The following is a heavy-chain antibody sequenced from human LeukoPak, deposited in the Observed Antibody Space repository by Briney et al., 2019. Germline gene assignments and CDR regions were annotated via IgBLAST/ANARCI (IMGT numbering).Heavy chain of an antibody. Sequence: ASVKVSCKASGYTFTNYYIHWVRQAPGQGLEWMGIINPSGGSTSYAQKLQGRVTMTRDTSTSTVYMELSSLRSEDTAVYYCASGYGDSTHAFDIWGQGTMVTVSS. CDR1: GYTFTNYY. V-gene: IGHV1-46*01. CDR3: ASGYGDSTHAFDI. D-gene: IGHD4-17*01. CDR2: INPSGGST. J-gene: IGHJ3*02.